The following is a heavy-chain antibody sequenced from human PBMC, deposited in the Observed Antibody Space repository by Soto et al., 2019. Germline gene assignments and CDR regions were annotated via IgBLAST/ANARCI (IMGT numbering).Heavy chain of an antibody. CDR1: GYPFTDLY. CDR2: IDPRSGAS. Sequence: ASVKVSCKPSGYPFTDLYIHWVRQAPGLGLEWMGWIDPRSGASRKTQRFQGRFTMTRNTSTNTVYMELSSLRSDDTAVYFCARDNYGPRGYWQQVTLVAASS. V-gene: IGHV1-2*02. J-gene: IGHJ4*02. D-gene: IGHD3-10*01. CDR3: ARDNYGPRGY.